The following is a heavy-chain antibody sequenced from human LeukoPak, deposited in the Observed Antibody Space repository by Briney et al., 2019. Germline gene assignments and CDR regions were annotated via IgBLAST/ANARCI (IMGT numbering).Heavy chain of an antibody. CDR2: IRGKAQNYAT. Sequence: PGGSLRLSCAASGFAFSASAIHWVRQPAGKGLEWVGRIRGKAQNYATSYTESVKGRFTVSRDDSKNTAYLQMNSLRAEDTAVYYCAREDYYDSSGYHYGSDYWGQGTLVTVSS. D-gene: IGHD3-22*01. CDR3: AREDYYDSSGYHYGSDY. V-gene: IGHV3-73*01. CDR1: GFAFSASA. J-gene: IGHJ4*02.